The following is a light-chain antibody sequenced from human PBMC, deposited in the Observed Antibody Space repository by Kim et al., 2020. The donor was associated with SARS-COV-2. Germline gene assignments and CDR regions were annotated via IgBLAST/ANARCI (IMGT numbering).Light chain of an antibody. J-gene: IGKJ4*01. Sequence: VTPGESASLCGWAKQSVSSSLAWYQQKPGQAPRLLIYDASIRATGVPARFTGSGSGTEFTLTISSLQSEDFAVYFCQQYYIWSALTFGGGTKLEI. CDR3: QQYYIWSALT. V-gene: IGKV3D-15*01. CDR1: QSVSSS. CDR2: DAS.